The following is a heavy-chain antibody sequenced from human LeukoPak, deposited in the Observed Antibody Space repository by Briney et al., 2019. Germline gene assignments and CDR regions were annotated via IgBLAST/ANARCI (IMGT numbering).Heavy chain of an antibody. D-gene: IGHD3-9*01. J-gene: IGHJ4*02. CDR2: RSGSGGST. Sequence: GGSLRLSCAAYGVTFSSYAMSWVRQAPGKGLEWVSARSGSGGSTYYADYVKGRFTISRDNSKNTLYLQMNSLRAEVTAVYYCATAGSTYQLLRPVADFYDILTGLYWGQGTLVTVSS. CDR1: GVTFSSYA. V-gene: IGHV3-23*01. CDR3: ATAGSTYQLLRPVADFYDILTGLY.